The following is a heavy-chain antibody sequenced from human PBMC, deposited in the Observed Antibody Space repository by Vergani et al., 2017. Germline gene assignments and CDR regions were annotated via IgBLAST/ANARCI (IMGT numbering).Heavy chain of an antibody. CDR1: GGSFSTGGQS. D-gene: IGHD4-11*01. J-gene: IGHJ5*01. CDR2: IYTSGAT. V-gene: IGHV4-61*02. Sequence: QVQLQESGPGLVKPSQTLSLTCTVSGGSFSTGGQSWTWLRQSAGKGLEWIGRIYTSGATNYNPSLRSRAIMSVDASKKQFSLKLTSATAADTAVYYCASGRPTDLSNYTPVGFAFWGRGTLVIVSS. CDR3: ASGRPTDLSNYTPVGFAF.